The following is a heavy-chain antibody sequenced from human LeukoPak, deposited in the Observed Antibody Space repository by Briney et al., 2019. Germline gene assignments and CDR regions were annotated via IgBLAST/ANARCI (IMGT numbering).Heavy chain of an antibody. Sequence: GGSLRLSCAASGFTFSSYNMNWVRQAPGKGLEWVSEISGRGGSTYYADSVKGRFTISRDNAKNSLYLQMNSLRAEDTAVYYCAVRFDYWGQGILVTVTS. CDR3: AVRFDY. D-gene: IGHD3-16*02. V-gene: IGHV3-48*04. CDR2: ISGRGGST. J-gene: IGHJ4*02. CDR1: GFTFSSYN.